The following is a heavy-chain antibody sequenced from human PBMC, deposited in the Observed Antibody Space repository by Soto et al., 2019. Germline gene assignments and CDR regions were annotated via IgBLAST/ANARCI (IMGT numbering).Heavy chain of an antibody. J-gene: IGHJ4*02. CDR1: GGSISSGGYY. D-gene: IGHD3-10*01. V-gene: IGHV4-31*03. Sequence: QVQLQESGPGLVKPSQTLSLTCTVSGGSISSGGYYWSWIRQHPGKGLEWIGYIYYSGSTYYNPSLKSRVTLSVDPSKNQFSLKLSSVTAADTAVYYCARDREDFGFDYWGQGTLVTVSS. CDR3: ARDREDFGFDY. CDR2: IYYSGST.